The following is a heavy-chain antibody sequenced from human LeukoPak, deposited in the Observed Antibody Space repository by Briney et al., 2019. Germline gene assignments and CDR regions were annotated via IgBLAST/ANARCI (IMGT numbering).Heavy chain of an antibody. CDR2: ISSSGSTK. CDR1: GFTFSDYY. Sequence: PGGSLRLSCAASGFTFSDYYMSGIRQAPGKGLEWVSYISSSGSTKYYADSVKGRFTVSRDNAKNSLDLQMNSLRADDTAVYYCARDSTSVGAFDPRGQGALVTVSS. J-gene: IGHJ5*02. V-gene: IGHV3-11*01. CDR3: ARDSTSVGAFDP.